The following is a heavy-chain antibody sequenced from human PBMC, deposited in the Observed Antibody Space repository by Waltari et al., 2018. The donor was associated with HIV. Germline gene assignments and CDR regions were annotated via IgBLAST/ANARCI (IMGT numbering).Heavy chain of an antibody. J-gene: IGHJ6*02. Sequence: QVQLVQSGAEVKKPGASVKVSCKASGYTFTSYDINWVRQATGQGLEWMGWRNPNRGNTGYAQKFQGRVTMTRNTSIRTAYMELSSLRSEETAVYYCARVPSRVAARPNYYYGMDVWGQGTTVTVSS. V-gene: IGHV1-8*01. CDR2: RNPNRGNT. CDR3: ARVPSRVAARPNYYYGMDV. D-gene: IGHD6-6*01. CDR1: GYTFTSYD.